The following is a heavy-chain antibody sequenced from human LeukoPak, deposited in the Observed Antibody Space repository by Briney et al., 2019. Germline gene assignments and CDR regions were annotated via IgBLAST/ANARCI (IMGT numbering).Heavy chain of an antibody. J-gene: IGHJ5*02. CDR1: GGSISSYY. Sequence: PSETLSLTCTVSGGSISSYYWSWTRQPPGKGLEWIGYIYYSGSTNYNPSLKSRVTISVDTSKNQFSLKLSSVTAADTAVYYCARTSHYYDSSGYYPWGQGTLVTVSS. CDR3: ARTSHYYDSSGYYP. CDR2: IYYSGST. V-gene: IGHV4-59*01. D-gene: IGHD3-22*01.